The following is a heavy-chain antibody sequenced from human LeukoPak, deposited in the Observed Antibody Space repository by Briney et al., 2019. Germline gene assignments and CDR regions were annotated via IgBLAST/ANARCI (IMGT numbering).Heavy chain of an antibody. D-gene: IGHD3-10*01. CDR1: GYSITRGYY. V-gene: IGHV4-38-2*02. CDR2: IYHSGST. CDR3: ARSGPYYYHYMDV. J-gene: IGHJ6*03. Sequence: PSETLSLTCTVSGYSITRGYYWGLIRQPPGKGLEWIGSIYHSGSTYYTPSLKSRVVISVDTSKNLFSLKLNSVTAADTAVYYCARSGPYYYHYMDVWGRGTTVTVSS.